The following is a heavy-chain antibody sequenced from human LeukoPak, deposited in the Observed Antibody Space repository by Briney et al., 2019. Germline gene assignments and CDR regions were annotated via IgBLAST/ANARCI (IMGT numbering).Heavy chain of an antibody. D-gene: IGHD5-18*01. Sequence: GGPLTLSCAACGFALYTYWMHWVPEAPGKALVWVSRIHSDESHTRYADSVNGRFTISRDNAKNTLYLQMNSLRAEDTAVYYCARDRPGNTAIDYWGQGTLVTVSS. CDR3: ARDRPGNTAIDY. V-gene: IGHV3-74*01. J-gene: IGHJ4*02. CDR1: GFALYTYW. CDR2: IHSDESHT.